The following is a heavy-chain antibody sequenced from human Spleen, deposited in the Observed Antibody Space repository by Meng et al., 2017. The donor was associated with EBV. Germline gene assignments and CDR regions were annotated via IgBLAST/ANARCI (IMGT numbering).Heavy chain of an antibody. CDR1: NVSFSVYY. V-gene: IGHV4-34*02. J-gene: IGHJ5*02. CDR3: ARVRGTSGRSPGWFDP. D-gene: IGHD6-19*01. Sequence: QVPLQQWGAGLLKPSGTLSLTCAVYNVSFSVYYWSWIRQPPGKGLEWIGEINHSGSIHYNPSLKSRVTISVDTAKNRFSLELSSVTAADTAVYYCARVRGTSGRSPGWFDPWGQGTLVTVSS. CDR2: INHSGSI.